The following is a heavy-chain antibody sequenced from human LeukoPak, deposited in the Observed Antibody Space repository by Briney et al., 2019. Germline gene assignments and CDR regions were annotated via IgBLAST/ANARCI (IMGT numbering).Heavy chain of an antibody. V-gene: IGHV1-46*01. CDR3: ARDLLRGVGATQNHYYYYYYMDV. CDR1: GYTFTSYY. J-gene: IGHJ6*03. D-gene: IGHD1-26*01. CDR2: INPSGGST. Sequence: GASVKVSCKASGYTFTSYYMHWVRQAPGQGLEWMGIINPSGGSTSYAQKFQGRVTMTRDTSTSTVYMELSSLRSEDTAVYYCARDLLRGVGATQNHYYYYYYMDVWGKGTTVTISS.